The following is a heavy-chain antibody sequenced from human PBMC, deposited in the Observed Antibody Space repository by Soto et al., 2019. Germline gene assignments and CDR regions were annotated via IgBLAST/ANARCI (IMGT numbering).Heavy chain of an antibody. D-gene: IGHD3-3*01. CDR2: ISGSGGST. V-gene: IGHV3-23*01. J-gene: IGHJ6*03. Sequence: GGSLRLSCAASGFTFSSYAMSWVRQAPGKGLEWVSAISGSGGSTYYADSVKGRFTISRDNSKNTLYLQMNSLRAEDTAVYYCAKEGYYDFWSGYYKGFYYYMDVWGKGTTVTVSS. CDR3: AKEGYYDFWSGYYKGFYYYMDV. CDR1: GFTFSSYA.